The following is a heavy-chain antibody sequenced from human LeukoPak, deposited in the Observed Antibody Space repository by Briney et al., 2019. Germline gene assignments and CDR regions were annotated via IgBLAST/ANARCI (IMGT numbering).Heavy chain of an antibody. J-gene: IGHJ1*01. D-gene: IGHD2-15*01. CDR2: ISAYNGNT. CDR3: ARDSADCSGGSCYSAEYFQH. CDR1: GYNFNNFG. V-gene: IGHV1-18*01. Sequence: ASVKVSCKASGYNFNNFGISWVRQAPGHGLEWMGRISAYNGNTNYAQKVQGRVTLTTDTSTSTAYMELRSLRPDDTAVYYCARDSADCSGGSCYSAEYFQHWGQGTLVTVSS.